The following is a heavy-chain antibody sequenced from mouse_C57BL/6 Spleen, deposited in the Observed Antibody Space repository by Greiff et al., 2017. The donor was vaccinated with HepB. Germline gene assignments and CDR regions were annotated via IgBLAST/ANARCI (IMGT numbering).Heavy chain of an antibody. J-gene: IGHJ4*01. CDR1: GFSLTSYG. Sequence: VQVVESGPGLVAPSQSLSITCTVSGFSLTSYGVHWVRQPPGKGLEWLVVIWSDGSTTYNSALKSRLSISKDNSKSQVFLKMNSLQTDDTAMYYCARQGDYYGSSRYYAMDYWGQGTSVTVSS. CDR2: IWSDGST. CDR3: ARQGDYYGSSRYYAMDY. V-gene: IGHV2-6-1*01. D-gene: IGHD1-1*01.